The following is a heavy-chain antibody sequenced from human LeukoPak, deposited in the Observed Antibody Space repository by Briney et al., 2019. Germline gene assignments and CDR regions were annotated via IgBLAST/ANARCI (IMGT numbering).Heavy chain of an antibody. Sequence: SETLSLTCAVSGCSISSGYYWGWIRQPPGKGLEWIGSIYHSGNTYYNPSLKSRVTISVDTSKNQFFLKVTSVTAADAAVYYCARPKYGDAAYFALWGRGALVTVSS. D-gene: IGHD4-17*01. CDR1: GCSISSGYY. V-gene: IGHV4-38-2*01. J-gene: IGHJ2*01. CDR3: ARPKYGDAAYFAL. CDR2: IYHSGNT.